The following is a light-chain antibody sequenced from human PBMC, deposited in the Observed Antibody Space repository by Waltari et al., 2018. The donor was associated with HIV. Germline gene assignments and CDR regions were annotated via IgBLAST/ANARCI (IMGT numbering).Light chain of an antibody. CDR3: QLFQCCNNWV. V-gene: IGLV3-21*01. CDR1: KIGSES. Sequence: SYVLTQPPSVSVAPGQTARITCEGNKIGSESVHWYQQRPGQAPVVVIYHDRDRPSGIPGRFSGSNSGNTATLTITRVEAGDEADYYCQLFQCCNNWVFGGGTKLTVL. J-gene: IGLJ3*02. CDR2: HDR.